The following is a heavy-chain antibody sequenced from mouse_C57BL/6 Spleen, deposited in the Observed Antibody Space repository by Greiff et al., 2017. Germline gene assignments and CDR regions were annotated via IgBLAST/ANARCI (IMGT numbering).Heavy chain of an antibody. J-gene: IGHJ1*03. CDR1: GYTFTSYW. CDR3: ARRIGSSHWYFDV. CDR2: IDPNSGGT. Sequence: QVQLQQPGAELVKPGASVKLSCKASGYTFTSYWMHWVKQRPGRGLEWIGRIDPNSGGTKYNEKFKSKATLTVDKTSSTDYMQLSSLTAEDAAVYYCARRIGSSHWYFDVWGTGTTVTVSS. V-gene: IGHV1-72*01. D-gene: IGHD1-1*01.